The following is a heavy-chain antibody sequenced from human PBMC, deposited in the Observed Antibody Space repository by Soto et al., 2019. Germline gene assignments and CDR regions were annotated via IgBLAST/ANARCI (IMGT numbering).Heavy chain of an antibody. V-gene: IGHV1-69*13. CDR2: IIPIFSTA. D-gene: IGHD2-15*01. CDR3: ARGVVVVVAASPYFYYYGMDV. CDR1: GGTFSSYA. Sequence: GASVKVSCKASGGTFSSYAISWVRQAPGQGLEWMGGIIPIFSTANYAQKFQGRVTITADESTSTAYMELSSLRSKDTAVYYCARGVVVVVAASPYFYYYGMDVWGKGTTVTVSS. J-gene: IGHJ6*04.